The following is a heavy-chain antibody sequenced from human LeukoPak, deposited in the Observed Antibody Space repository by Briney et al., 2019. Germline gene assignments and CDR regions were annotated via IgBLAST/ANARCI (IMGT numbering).Heavy chain of an antibody. V-gene: IGHV3-23*01. J-gene: IGHJ4*02. CDR2: ISGSGGST. D-gene: IGHD3-10*01. CDR1: GFTFSSYA. CDR3: AKAGRPVSKYYFDY. Sequence: GGSLRPSCAASGFTFSSYAMSWVRQAPGKGLEWVSGISGSGGSTYYGGSVKGRFTISRDNSKNTLYLQVNSLRAEDTAVYYCAKAGRPVSKYYFDYWGQGTLVTVSS.